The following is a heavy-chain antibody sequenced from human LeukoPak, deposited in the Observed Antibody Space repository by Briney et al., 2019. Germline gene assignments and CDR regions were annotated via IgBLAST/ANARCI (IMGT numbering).Heavy chain of an antibody. CDR3: ARGQDYYDSSGSDAFDI. CDR2: IYYSGST. D-gene: IGHD3-22*01. V-gene: IGHV4-59*12. CDR1: GGSISSYY. Sequence: SETLSLTCTVSGGSISSYYWSWIRQPPGKGLEWIGYIYYSGSTYYNPSLKSRVTISVDRSKNQFSLKLSSVTAADTAVYYCARGQDYYDSSGSDAFDIWGQGTMVTVSS. J-gene: IGHJ3*02.